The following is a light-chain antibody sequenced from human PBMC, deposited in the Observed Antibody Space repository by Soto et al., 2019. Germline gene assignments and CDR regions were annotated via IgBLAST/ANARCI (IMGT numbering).Light chain of an antibody. J-gene: IGLJ2*01. CDR3: CSYTLRSTLV. CDR2: EVS. CDR1: SSDVGGYQY. V-gene: IGLV2-14*01. Sequence: QSALTQPASVSGSPGQSITISCTRTSSDVGGYQYVSWYQQYPGKAPKLVIYEVSNRPSGVSIRFSGSKSGDTASLTISGLQAEDEADYYCCSYTLRSTLVFGGGTKVTVL.